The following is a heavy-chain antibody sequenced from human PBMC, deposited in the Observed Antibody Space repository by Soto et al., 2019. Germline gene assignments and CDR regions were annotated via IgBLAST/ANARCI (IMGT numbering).Heavy chain of an antibody. Sequence: PGGSLRLSCTTSGFTFGDHTMSWVRQAPGKGLEWVGFIRSKPYGGTTEFAASVKGRFTISRDDSKSIAYLQMNSLKIEDTAVYYCTRDHPPFTWGQGTLVTVSS. CDR3: TRDHPPFT. CDR2: IRSKPYGGTT. J-gene: IGHJ5*02. V-gene: IGHV3-49*04. D-gene: IGHD3-3*02. CDR1: GFTFGDHT.